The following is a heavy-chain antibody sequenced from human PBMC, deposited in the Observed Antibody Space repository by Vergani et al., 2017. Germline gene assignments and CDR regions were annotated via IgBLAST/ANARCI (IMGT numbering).Heavy chain of an antibody. CDR1: GFTFSDFS. CDR3: ASGCSGIFTLSSPNCFDA. D-gene: IGHD2-8*02. Sequence: EVQLVESGGGLVKPGGSLRLSCAASGFTFSDFSMSWVRQAPGKGLEWVAFLGSSGPYINYADSVKGRFIISRDNTNNSLCLQLRSLRAEDAAVYYCASGCSGIFTLSSPNCFDAWGQGTLVTVS. V-gene: IGHV3-21*06. J-gene: IGHJ5*01. CDR2: LGSSGPYI.